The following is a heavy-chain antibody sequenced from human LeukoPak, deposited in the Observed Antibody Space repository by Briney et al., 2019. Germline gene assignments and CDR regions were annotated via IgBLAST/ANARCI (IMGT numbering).Heavy chain of an antibody. D-gene: IGHD3-9*01. CDR3: AGTSTYYDILTGYHFDY. V-gene: IGHV4-34*01. CDR2: INHSGST. Sequence: SETLSLTCAVYGGSFSGYYWSWIRQPPGKGLEWIGEINHSGSTNYNPSLKSRVTISVDTSKNQFSLKLSSVTAADTAVYYCAGTSTYYDILTGYHFDYWGQGTLVTVSS. J-gene: IGHJ4*02. CDR1: GGSFSGYY.